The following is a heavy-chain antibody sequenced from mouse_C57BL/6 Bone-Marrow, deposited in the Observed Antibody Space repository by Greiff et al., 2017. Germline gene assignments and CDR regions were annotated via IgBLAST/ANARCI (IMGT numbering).Heavy chain of an antibody. Sequence: QVQLQQSGAELVKPGASVKISCKASGYAFSSYRMNWVKQRHGKGLEWIGKIYPGDGDTNYNEKFKGKATLTVDKSSSTAYMQISSLTSEVSAVYFCATVASWFAYWGQGTLVTVSA. CDR2: IYPGDGDT. J-gene: IGHJ3*01. V-gene: IGHV1-80*01. CDR1: GYAFSSYR. CDR3: ATVASWFAY.